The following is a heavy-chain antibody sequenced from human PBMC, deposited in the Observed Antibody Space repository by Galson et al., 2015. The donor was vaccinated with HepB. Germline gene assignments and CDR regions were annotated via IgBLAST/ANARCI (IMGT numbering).Heavy chain of an antibody. J-gene: IGHJ5*02. CDR3: ARARLYDFWRGRGFDP. Sequence: SVKVSCKASGYTFTSYDINWVRQATGQGLEWMGWMNPNSGNTGYAQKFQGRVTMTRNTSISTAYMELSSLRSEDTAVYYCARARLYDFWRGRGFDPWGQGTLVTVSS. D-gene: IGHD3-3*01. CDR2: MNPNSGNT. V-gene: IGHV1-8*01. CDR1: GYTFTSYD.